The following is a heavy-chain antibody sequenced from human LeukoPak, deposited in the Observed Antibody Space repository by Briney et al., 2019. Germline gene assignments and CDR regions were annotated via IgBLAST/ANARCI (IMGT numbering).Heavy chain of an antibody. CDR1: GYSINNYY. D-gene: IGHD1-26*01. J-gene: IGHJ6*02. CDR3: ARQKWDRLTYYYYGMDV. V-gene: IGHV4-59*08. Sequence: SQTLSLTCTVSGYSINNYYWSWLRQPPGKGLEWIGYDSYSGTPDYNPSLKGRVTISLDTSRNQFSLQLSSVTAADTAQYYCARQKWDRLTYYYYGMDVWGQGTTVTVSS. CDR2: DSYSGTP.